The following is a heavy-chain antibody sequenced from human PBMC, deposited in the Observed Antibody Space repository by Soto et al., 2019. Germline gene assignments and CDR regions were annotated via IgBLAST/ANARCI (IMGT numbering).Heavy chain of an antibody. J-gene: IGHJ4*02. CDR2: IWYDGSYK. D-gene: IGHD5-18*01. Sequence: QVQLVESGGGVVQPERSLRLSCAASGFTFSSYGMHWVRQAPGKGLEWVAVIWYDGSYKYYGDFVKGRFTISRDNSKNTLYLQINSLRAEDTAVYYCARGFGSSYGNFDYWGQGILVTVSS. V-gene: IGHV3-33*01. CDR3: ARGFGSSYGNFDY. CDR1: GFTFSSYG.